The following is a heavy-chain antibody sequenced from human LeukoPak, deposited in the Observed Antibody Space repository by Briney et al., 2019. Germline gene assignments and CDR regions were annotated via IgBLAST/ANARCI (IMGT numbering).Heavy chain of an antibody. V-gene: IGHV3-21*01. D-gene: IGHD5-18*01. CDR2: IGSSSSYI. Sequence: SGGSLRLSCAASGFTFSSYSMNWVRQAPGKGLEWVSSIGSSSSYIYYADSVKGRFTISRDNAKNSLYLQMNSLRAEDTAVYYCARDIPLSGYSYGFHWFDPWGQGTLVTVSS. CDR3: ARDIPLSGYSYGFHWFDP. J-gene: IGHJ5*02. CDR1: GFTFSSYS.